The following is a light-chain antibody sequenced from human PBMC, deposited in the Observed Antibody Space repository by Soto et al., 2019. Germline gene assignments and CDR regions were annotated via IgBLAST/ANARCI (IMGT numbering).Light chain of an antibody. Sequence: DIQMTQSPSPLSASVGDSVTISCQASQAIANYLNWYQQKPGKPPKLLIYDASDLETGVPSRFSGGGSGTEFTFTISSLQSEDIATYFCQQYHSLPHTFGQGTKLEIK. CDR1: QAIANY. CDR2: DAS. J-gene: IGKJ2*01. V-gene: IGKV1-33*01. CDR3: QQYHSLPHT.